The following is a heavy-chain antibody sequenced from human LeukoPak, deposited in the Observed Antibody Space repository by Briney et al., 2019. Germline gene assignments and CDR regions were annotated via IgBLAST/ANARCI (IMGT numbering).Heavy chain of an antibody. D-gene: IGHD6-19*01. Sequence: ASVKVSCKASGYTFTSYGISWVRQAPGQGLEWMGWISAYNGNTNYAQKLQGRVTMTTDTSTSTAYMELRSLRSDDTAVYYCARGYSSGWYLAGGYYFDYWGQGTLVTVSS. J-gene: IGHJ4*02. CDR3: ARGYSSGWYLAGGYYFDY. CDR1: GYTFTSYG. V-gene: IGHV1-18*01. CDR2: ISAYNGNT.